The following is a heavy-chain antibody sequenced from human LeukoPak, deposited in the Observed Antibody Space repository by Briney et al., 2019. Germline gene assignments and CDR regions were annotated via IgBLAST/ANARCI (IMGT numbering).Heavy chain of an antibody. J-gene: IGHJ4*02. Sequence: GGSLRLSCAASGFTFSSYEMIWVRQAPGRGLEWVSYIGNTGRTIYYADSVQGRFTISRDNAKNSLYLQMNSLRAEDTAIYYCVRGDRYFFDFWGQGTLVTVSS. D-gene: IGHD1-14*01. CDR1: GFTFSSYE. V-gene: IGHV3-48*03. CDR2: IGNTGRTI. CDR3: VRGDRYFFDF.